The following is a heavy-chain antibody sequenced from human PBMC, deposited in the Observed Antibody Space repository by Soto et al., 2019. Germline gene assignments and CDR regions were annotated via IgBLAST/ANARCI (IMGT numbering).Heavy chain of an antibody. CDR1: GFTFSSYA. Sequence: GGSLRLSCAASGFTFSSYAMSWVRQAPGKGLEWVSAISGSGGITYYADSVKGRFTISRDNSKNTLYLQMNSLGAEDTAVYCCAKSILHCGGGSCYGTDYYYGMDVWGQGTTVTVSS. J-gene: IGHJ6*02. V-gene: IGHV3-23*01. D-gene: IGHD2-15*01. CDR2: ISGSGGIT. CDR3: AKSILHCGGGSCYGTDYYYGMDV.